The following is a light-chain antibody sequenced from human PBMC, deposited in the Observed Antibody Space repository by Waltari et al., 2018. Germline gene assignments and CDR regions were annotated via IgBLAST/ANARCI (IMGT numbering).Light chain of an antibody. CDR1: SWHSYYP. CDR3: HTWGTAIWV. Sequence: QLVLTQSPSASASLGATVKLTCTLRSWHSYYPIAWHQQHLDWGPRFLMKVNSDGSHTNGDEIPDRFSGSSSAAERFLTISRLQSDAEAVYYCHTWGTAIWVFGGGTKLTFL. J-gene: IGLJ2*01. CDR2: VNSDGSH. V-gene: IGLV4-69*01.